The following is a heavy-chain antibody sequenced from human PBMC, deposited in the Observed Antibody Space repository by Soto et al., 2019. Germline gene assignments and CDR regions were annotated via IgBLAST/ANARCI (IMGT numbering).Heavy chain of an antibody. J-gene: IGHJ4*02. CDR2: ISYDGSNK. CDR3: ARGGVAAFDY. Sequence: GGSLRLSCAASGFTFSSYAMHWVRQAPGKGLEWVAVISYDGSNKYYSDSVKGRFTISRDNAKNSLYLQMNSLKAEDTAVYYCARGGVAAFDYWGQGTPVTVSS. V-gene: IGHV3-30-3*01. CDR1: GFTFSSYA. D-gene: IGHD2-15*01.